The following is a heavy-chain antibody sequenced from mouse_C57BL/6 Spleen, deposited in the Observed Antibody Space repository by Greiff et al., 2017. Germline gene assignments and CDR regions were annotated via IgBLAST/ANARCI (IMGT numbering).Heavy chain of an antibody. D-gene: IGHD1-1*01. CDR2: IYPGAGDT. V-gene: IGHV1-82*01. Sequence: VQLQQSGPELVKPGASVKISCKSSGYAFRSSWLNWVKQRPGKGLAWIGRIYPGAGDTNYTGKFKGKATLTADKSSSTAYMQLSSLTSEDSAVYFCARGGTVDWYFDVWGTGTTVTVAS. CDR3: ARGGTVDWYFDV. CDR1: GYAFRSSW. J-gene: IGHJ1*03.